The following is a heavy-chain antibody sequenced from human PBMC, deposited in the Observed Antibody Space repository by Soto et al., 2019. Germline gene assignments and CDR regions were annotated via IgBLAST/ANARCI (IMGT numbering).Heavy chain of an antibody. CDR1: GGSISSGGYY. CDR2: IYYSGST. Sequence: SETLSLTCTVSGGSISSGGYYWSWIRQHPGKGLEWIGYIYYSGSTYYNPSLKSRVSISVDTSKNQFSLKLSSVTAADTAVYYCAREGRRRSFDYWGQGALVTVSS. J-gene: IGHJ4*02. V-gene: IGHV4-31*03. CDR3: AREGRRRSFDY.